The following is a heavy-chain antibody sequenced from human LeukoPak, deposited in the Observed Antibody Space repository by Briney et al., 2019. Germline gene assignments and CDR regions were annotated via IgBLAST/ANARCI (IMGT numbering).Heavy chain of an antibody. D-gene: IGHD3-3*01. V-gene: IGHV3-48*03. Sequence: PGESLRLSCAASGFTFSSYEMNWVRQAPGKGLEWVSYISSSGSTIYYADSVKGRFTISRDNAKNSLYLQMNSLRAEDTAVYYCARSYYDFWSGYYREYFDYWGQGTLVTVSS. CDR3: ARSYYDFWSGYYREYFDY. CDR1: GFTFSSYE. CDR2: ISSSGSTI. J-gene: IGHJ4*02.